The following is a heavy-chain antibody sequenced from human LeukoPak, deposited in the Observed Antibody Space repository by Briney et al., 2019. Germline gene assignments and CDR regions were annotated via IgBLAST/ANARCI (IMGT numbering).Heavy chain of an antibody. J-gene: IGHJ4*02. CDR3: AKPRGYSGYAAFDY. V-gene: IGHV3-23*01. Sequence: GGSLRLSCAASGFTFSSHAMSWVRQAPGKGLEWVSAISGSGGSTYYADSVKGRFTISRDNSKNTLYLQMNSLRAEDTAVYYCAKPRGYSGYAAFDYWGQGTLVTVSS. CDR2: ISGSGGST. CDR1: GFTFSSHA. D-gene: IGHD5-12*01.